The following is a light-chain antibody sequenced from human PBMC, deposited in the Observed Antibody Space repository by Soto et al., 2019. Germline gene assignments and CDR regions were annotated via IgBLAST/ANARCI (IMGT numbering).Light chain of an antibody. J-gene: IGLJ1*01. CDR2: LNGDGSH. CDR1: SGHSSYS. Sequence: QPVLTQSPSASASLGASVKLTCTLSSGHSSYSIAWHQQQPEKGPRYLMKLNGDGSHSKGDGIPDRFSGSSSGAERYLIISSLQSEDEADYYCQTWTTGIHVFGTGTKVTVL. CDR3: QTWTTGIHV. V-gene: IGLV4-69*01.